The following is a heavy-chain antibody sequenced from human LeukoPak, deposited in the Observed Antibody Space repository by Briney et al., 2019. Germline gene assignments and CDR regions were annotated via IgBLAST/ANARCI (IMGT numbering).Heavy chain of an antibody. Sequence: GRSLRLSCAASGFAFSSYWMRWVRQAPGKGLVWVSHIKSDGSSTSYADSVKGRFTISRDNAKNTLYLQMNSLRAEDTAVYYCARDRGYTQDYWGQGTLVTVSS. CDR2: IKSDGSST. V-gene: IGHV3-74*01. D-gene: IGHD5-12*01. CDR1: GFAFSSYW. J-gene: IGHJ4*02. CDR3: ARDRGYTQDY.